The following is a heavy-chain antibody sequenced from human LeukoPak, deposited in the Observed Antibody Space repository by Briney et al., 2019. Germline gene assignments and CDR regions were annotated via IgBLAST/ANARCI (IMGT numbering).Heavy chain of an antibody. D-gene: IGHD6-13*01. CDR2: IIPIFGTA. Sequence: ASVKVSCKASGGTFSSYAISWVRQTPGQGLEWMGGIIPIFGTANYAQKFQGRVTITADESTSTAYMELSSLRSEDTAVYYCATPWSSWREYYFDYWGQGTLVTVSS. J-gene: IGHJ4*02. CDR3: ATPWSSWREYYFDY. CDR1: GGTFSSYA. V-gene: IGHV1-69*13.